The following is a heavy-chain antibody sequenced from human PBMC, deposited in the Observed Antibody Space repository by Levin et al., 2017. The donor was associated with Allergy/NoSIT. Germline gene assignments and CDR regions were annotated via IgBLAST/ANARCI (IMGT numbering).Heavy chain of an antibody. CDR1: GFTFSSYA. V-gene: IGHV3-23*01. J-gene: IGHJ6*02. D-gene: IGHD3-3*01. CDR3: AKRTKSGYPYYYYGMDG. CDR2: VSGSGGST. Sequence: GESLKISCAASGFTFSSYAMSWVRQAPGKGLEWVSAVSGSGGSTYYADSVKGRFTISRDNSKNTLYLQMNSLRAEDTAVYYCAKRTKSGYPYYYYGMDGWGQGTTVTVSS.